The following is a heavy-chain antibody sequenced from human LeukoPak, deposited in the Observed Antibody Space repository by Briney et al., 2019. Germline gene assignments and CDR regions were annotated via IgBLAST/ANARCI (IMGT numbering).Heavy chain of an antibody. CDR1: GFPFSIYE. CDR2: IGSSGTTR. CDR3: ALLAVASDFDY. D-gene: IGHD6-19*01. J-gene: IGHJ4*02. Sequence: GGSLRLSCAVSGFPFSIYEMNWVRQAPGKGLEWVSNIGSSGTTRYYADSVKGRFSISRDDAKNSLYLQMNSLRVEDTGVYYCALLAVASDFDYWGQGALVTVSS. V-gene: IGHV3-48*03.